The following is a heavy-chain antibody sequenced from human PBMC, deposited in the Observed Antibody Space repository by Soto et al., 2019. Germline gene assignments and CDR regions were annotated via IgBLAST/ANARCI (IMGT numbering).Heavy chain of an antibody. Sequence: SVKVSCKASGYTFTSYAMHWVRQAPGQGLEWMGWINPNSGGTNYAQNFQGWVTMTRDTSISTAYMELSRLRSDDTAVYYCARTHCSSTRCYVGSWDYWGQGTLVTVSS. J-gene: IGHJ4*02. D-gene: IGHD2-2*01. V-gene: IGHV1-2*04. CDR3: ARTHCSSTRCYVGSWDY. CDR1: GYTFTSYA. CDR2: INPNSGGT.